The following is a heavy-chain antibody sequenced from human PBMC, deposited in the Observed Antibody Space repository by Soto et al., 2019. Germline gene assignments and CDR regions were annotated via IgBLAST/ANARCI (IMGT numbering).Heavy chain of an antibody. J-gene: IGHJ6*03. Sequence: SETLSLTCAVYGGSFSGYYWSWIRQPPGKGLEWIGEINRSGSTNYNPSLKSRVTISVDTSKNQFSLKLSSVTAADTAVYYCERVKRIRHNYYYMDVWGKGTTVTVSS. V-gene: IGHV4-34*01. CDR1: GGSFSGYY. CDR2: INRSGST. CDR3: ERVKRIRHNYYYMDV.